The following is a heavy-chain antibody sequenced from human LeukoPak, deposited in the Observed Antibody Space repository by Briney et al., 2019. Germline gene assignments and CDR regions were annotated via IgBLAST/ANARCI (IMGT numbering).Heavy chain of an antibody. J-gene: IGHJ4*02. CDR3: ARLKAVTGSCDYFDY. D-gene: IGHD6-19*01. Sequence: PGGSLRLSCAASGFTFSSYAMSWVRQAPGKGLEWVSAISGSGGSTYYADSVKGRFTISRDNSKNTLYLQMNSLRAEDTAVYYCARLKAVTGSCDYFDYWGQGTLVSVSS. CDR1: GFTFSSYA. V-gene: IGHV3-23*01. CDR2: ISGSGGST.